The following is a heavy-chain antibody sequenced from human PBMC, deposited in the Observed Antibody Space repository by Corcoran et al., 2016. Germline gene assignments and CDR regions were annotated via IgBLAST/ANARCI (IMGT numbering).Heavy chain of an antibody. CDR3: ARRLWFGEFGGNWFDP. V-gene: IGHV5-51*01. J-gene: IGHJ5*02. CDR1: EYSFTSYG. Sequence: EEQLVQSGAEEKKPGESQKISCKSSEYSFTSYGIGWVRQMPGKGLEWMGIIYPGDSDNRYSPSFQGQVTSSTDKSISTAYLQWSSLKASDTAMYYCARRLWFGEFGGNWFDPWGQGTMLTVSS. D-gene: IGHD3-10*01. CDR2: IYPGDSDN.